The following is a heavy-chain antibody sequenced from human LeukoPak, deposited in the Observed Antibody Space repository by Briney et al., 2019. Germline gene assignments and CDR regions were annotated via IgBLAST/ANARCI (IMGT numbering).Heavy chain of an antibody. Sequence: SETLSLTCTVSGGSISSYYWSWIRQPPGRGLEWIGYIYYSGSTNYNPSLKSRVTISVDTSKNQFSLKLSSVTAADTAVYYCARIEDYGGNSVNYWGQGTLVTVSS. CDR3: ARIEDYGGNSVNY. CDR2: IYYSGST. J-gene: IGHJ4*02. CDR1: GGSISSYY. D-gene: IGHD4-23*01. V-gene: IGHV4-59*01.